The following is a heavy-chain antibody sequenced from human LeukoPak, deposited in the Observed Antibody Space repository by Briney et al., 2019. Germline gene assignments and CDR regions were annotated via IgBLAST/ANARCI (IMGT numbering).Heavy chain of an antibody. V-gene: IGHV3-33*06. Sequence: PGRSLRLSCIASGFTFSNYVMHWVRQAPGKGLEWVAVIWYDGSNGYYGDSVKGRFTISRDNSKNTLDLQMNSLRAEDTAVYYCAKDRGRGGDYYDTCDYWGQGTLVTVSS. CDR1: GFTFSNYV. CDR3: AKDRGRGGDYYDTCDY. D-gene: IGHD3-22*01. J-gene: IGHJ4*02. CDR2: IWYDGSNG.